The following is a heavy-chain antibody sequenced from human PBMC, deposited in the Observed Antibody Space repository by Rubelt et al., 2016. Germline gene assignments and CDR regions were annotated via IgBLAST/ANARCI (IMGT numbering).Heavy chain of an antibody. Sequence: EVQLVESGGGLIQPGGSLRLSCAASGFTVSSNYMSWVRQAPGKGLEWVSVIYSGGGTYYADSVKGRFTISRDNSKKTLYLEMNSLRAEDTAVYFWAIVQSSADVSFFVDYWGQGTLVTVSS. D-gene: IGHD6-13*01. CDR2: IYSGGGT. V-gene: IGHV3-53*01. J-gene: IGHJ4*02. CDR3: AIVQSSADVSFFVDY. CDR1: GFTVSSNY.